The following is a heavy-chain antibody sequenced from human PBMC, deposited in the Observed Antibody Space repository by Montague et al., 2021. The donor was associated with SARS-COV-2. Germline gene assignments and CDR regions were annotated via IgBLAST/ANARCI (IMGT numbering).Heavy chain of an antibody. V-gene: IGHV4-59*01. Sequence: SETLSLTCTVSGGSISSYYWSWIRQPPGKGLEWIGYIYYSGSTNXNPSLKSRVTISVDTSKNQFSLKLSSVTAADTAVYYCARGSDHYDFWSGYYGDYMDVWGKGTTVTVSS. CDR1: GGSISSYY. J-gene: IGHJ6*03. D-gene: IGHD3-3*01. CDR3: ARGSDHYDFWSGYYGDYMDV. CDR2: IYYSGST.